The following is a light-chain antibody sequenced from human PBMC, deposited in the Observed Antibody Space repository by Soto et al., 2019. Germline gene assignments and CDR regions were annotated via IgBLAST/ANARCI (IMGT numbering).Light chain of an antibody. J-gene: IGKJ1*01. Sequence: DIQMTQSPSSLSASVGDRVTITCRASQSISSYLNWYQQKPGKAPKLLIYAASRLQSGVPSRLSGSASGTDFTLTISSLQPEDFATYYCQQSYSTPTFGPGTNVDIK. CDR2: AAS. CDR1: QSISSY. V-gene: IGKV1-39*01. CDR3: QQSYSTPT.